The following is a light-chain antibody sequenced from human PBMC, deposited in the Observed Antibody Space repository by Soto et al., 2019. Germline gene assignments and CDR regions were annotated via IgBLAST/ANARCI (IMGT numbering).Light chain of an antibody. Sequence: DIPMTQSPSSLSASVGDRVTITCRASQSISTFVNWYQQVRGKAPKLLIQGTSTLQSGVPSRFSGTGSGTDFTLTISSLQPEDCATYYCQQTYSNRLSFGGGTKVEIK. CDR3: QQTYSNRLS. J-gene: IGKJ4*01. V-gene: IGKV1-39*01. CDR1: QSISTF. CDR2: GTS.